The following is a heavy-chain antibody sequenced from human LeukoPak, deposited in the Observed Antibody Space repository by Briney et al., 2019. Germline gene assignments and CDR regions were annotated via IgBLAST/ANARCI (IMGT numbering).Heavy chain of an antibody. D-gene: IGHD3-10*01. V-gene: IGHV3-30*02. CDR3: AKRGPGSPQSGKYFFDY. J-gene: IGHJ4*02. CDR2: IRYDGSNK. CDR1: GFTFSSYG. Sequence: GGSLRLSCAASGFTFSSYGMHWVRQAPGKGLEWVAFIRYDGSNKYYADSVKGRFTISRDNSKNTLYLQMNSLRAEDTAVYYCAKRGPGSPQSGKYFFDYWGQGTLVTVSS.